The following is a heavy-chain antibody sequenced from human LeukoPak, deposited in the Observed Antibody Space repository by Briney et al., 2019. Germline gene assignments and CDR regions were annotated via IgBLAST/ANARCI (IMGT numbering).Heavy chain of an antibody. V-gene: IGHV4-59*01. D-gene: IGHD6-13*01. Sequence: SETLSLTCAVSGVSISSYYWNWIRQPPGKGLGWIGYIYYSGNTNYNPSLKSRVTMSVDTSRNQFSLRLNSVTAADTAVYYCARMTAAAGAEYFDLWGRGTLITVSS. CDR2: IYYSGNT. CDR1: GVSISSYY. CDR3: ARMTAAAGAEYFDL. J-gene: IGHJ2*01.